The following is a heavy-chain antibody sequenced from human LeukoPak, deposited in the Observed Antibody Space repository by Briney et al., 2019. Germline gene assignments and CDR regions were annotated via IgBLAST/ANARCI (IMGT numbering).Heavy chain of an antibody. CDR3: ARDGYYHVGPFDY. CDR2: IYQSGST. Sequence: PSETLSLTCSVSGYSISSGYFWGWIRQPPGKGLDWIGSIYQSGSTYYNPSLKSRVTISVDTSNNQFSLKLNSVTAADTAVYYCARDGYYHVGPFDYWGQGTLVTVSS. CDR1: GYSISSGYF. J-gene: IGHJ4*02. V-gene: IGHV4-38-2*02. D-gene: IGHD3-22*01.